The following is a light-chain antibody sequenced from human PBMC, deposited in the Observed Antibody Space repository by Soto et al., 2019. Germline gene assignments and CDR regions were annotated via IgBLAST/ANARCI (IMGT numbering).Light chain of an antibody. V-gene: IGLV2-14*03. CDR2: DVT. J-gene: IGLJ2*01. CDR1: SSDVGGYNY. Sequence: QSALTQPASVSGSPGQSITISCTGTSSDVGGYNYVSWYQHHPGRAPKLMIYDVTRRPSGVSYRFSGSKSGNTASLTISGLQAEDEADYYCTSYTTAATLVIFGGGTQLTVL. CDR3: TSYTTAATLVI.